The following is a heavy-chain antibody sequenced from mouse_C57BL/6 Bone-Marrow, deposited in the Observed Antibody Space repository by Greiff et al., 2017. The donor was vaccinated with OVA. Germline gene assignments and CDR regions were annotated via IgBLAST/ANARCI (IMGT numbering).Heavy chain of an antibody. CDR1: GYTFTSYW. V-gene: IGHV1-59*01. J-gene: IGHJ2*01. CDR3: ARHGNPDY. Sequence: VQLQQPGAELVRPGTSVKLSCKASGYTFTSYWMHWVKQRPGQGLEWIGVIDPSDSYTNYNQKFKGKATLTVDTSSSTAYMQLSSLTSEDSAVYYCARHGNPDYWGQGTTLTVSS. CDR2: IDPSDSYT. D-gene: IGHD1-1*01.